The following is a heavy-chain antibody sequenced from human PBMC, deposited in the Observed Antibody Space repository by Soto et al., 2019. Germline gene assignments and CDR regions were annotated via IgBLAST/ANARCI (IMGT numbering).Heavy chain of an antibody. CDR1: GFSVSISY. CDR3: ARHVGDYWYFDL. D-gene: IGHD3-3*01. J-gene: IGHJ2*01. CDR2: IYADGHT. Sequence: EVQLVESGGDLVQPGGSLRLSCVVSGFSVSISYMGWVRQAPGKGLEWVSSIYADGHTYYADSVRGRFTIYTDNSKDTLYLQMTSLGVVDTAIYYCARHVGDYWYFDLWGRGTLVTVSS. V-gene: IGHV3-66*04.